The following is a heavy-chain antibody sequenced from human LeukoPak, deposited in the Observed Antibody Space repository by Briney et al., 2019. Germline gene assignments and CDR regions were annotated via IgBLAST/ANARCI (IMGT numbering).Heavy chain of an antibody. J-gene: IGHJ4*02. D-gene: IGHD1-14*01. CDR3: ARDASGYESGGYNLPFGY. CDR1: GYSFTSYV. V-gene: IGHV1-18*01. Sequence: ASVKVSCKASGYSFTSYVLTWVRQAPGQGVEWMGWISTYNGSKNYAQNLQGRITMTTDTPTSTAYMELRSLRLDNTAEYYCARDASGYESGGYNLPFGYWGQGTLVTVSS. CDR2: ISTYNGSK.